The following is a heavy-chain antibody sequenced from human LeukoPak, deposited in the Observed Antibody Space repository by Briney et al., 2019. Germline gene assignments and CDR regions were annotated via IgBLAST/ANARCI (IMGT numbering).Heavy chain of an antibody. D-gene: IGHD3-3*01. V-gene: IGHV4-61*02. Sequence: SQTLSLTCTVSGGSISSGSYYWSWLRQPAGTGLEWLGRIYTSGSTNYNPSLKSRVSISVDTSKNQFSLKLSSVTAADTAVYYCAREWGGYYQPNWFDPWGQGTLVTVSS. CDR2: IYTSGST. CDR1: GGSISSGSYY. CDR3: AREWGGYYQPNWFDP. J-gene: IGHJ5*02.